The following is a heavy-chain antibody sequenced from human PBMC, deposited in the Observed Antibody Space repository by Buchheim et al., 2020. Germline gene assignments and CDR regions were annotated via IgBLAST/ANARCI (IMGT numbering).Heavy chain of an antibody. CDR1: GGSFSGYY. CDR2: INHSGST. D-gene: IGHD5-18*01. Sequence: QVQLQQWGAGLLKPSETLSLTCAVYGGSFSGYYWSWIRQPPGKGLEWIGEINHSGSTNYNPSLKSRVTISVDTSKNQFSLQLSSVTAADTAVYYCARKSKYSLRFDPWGQGTL. J-gene: IGHJ5*02. CDR3: ARKSKYSLRFDP. V-gene: IGHV4-34*01.